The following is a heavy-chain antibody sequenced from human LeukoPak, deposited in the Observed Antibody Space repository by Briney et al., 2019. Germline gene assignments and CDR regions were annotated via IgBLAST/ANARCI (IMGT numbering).Heavy chain of an antibody. D-gene: IGHD2-21*01. Sequence: ASVKVSCKASGYTFTSYYMHWVRQAPGQGLEWMGWISAYNGNTNYAQKLQGRVTMTTDTSTSTAYMELRSLRSDDTAVYYCARARTRLLHIVDYYYYMDVWGKGTTVTVSS. V-gene: IGHV1-18*04. J-gene: IGHJ6*03. CDR3: ARARTRLLHIVDYYYYMDV. CDR1: GYTFTSYY. CDR2: ISAYNGNT.